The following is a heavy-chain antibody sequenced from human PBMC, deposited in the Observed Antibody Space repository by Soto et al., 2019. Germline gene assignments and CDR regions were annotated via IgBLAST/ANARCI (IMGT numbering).Heavy chain of an antibody. CDR1: GGPITSFY. J-gene: IGHJ4*02. V-gene: IGHV4-59*01. D-gene: IGHD3-16*01. Sequence: PSETLSLTCTVSGGPITSFYWIWIRQPPGKGLEWIGYIHHSGSTNYNASLSSRVTMSIDTSKNQFSLRLSSVTAADAAVYYCARGALGGAFDYWGQGALVTVSS. CDR2: IHHSGST. CDR3: ARGALGGAFDY.